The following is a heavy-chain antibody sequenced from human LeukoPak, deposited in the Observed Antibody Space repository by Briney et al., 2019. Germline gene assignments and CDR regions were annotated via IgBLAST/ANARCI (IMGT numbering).Heavy chain of an antibody. CDR3: ASGYSYAYYFDY. CDR2: IIPIFGTA. CDR1: GGTFSSYA. D-gene: IGHD5-18*01. Sequence: SVKVSCKASGGTFSSYAISWVRQAPGPGLEWMGRIIPIFGTANYAQKFQGRVTITTDESTSTAYMELSSLRSEDTAVYYCASGYSYAYYFDYWGQGTLVTVSS. V-gene: IGHV1-69*05. J-gene: IGHJ4*02.